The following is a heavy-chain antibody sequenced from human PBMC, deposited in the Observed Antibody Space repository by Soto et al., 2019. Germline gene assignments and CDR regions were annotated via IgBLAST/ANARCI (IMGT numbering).Heavy chain of an antibody. CDR1: GFTFSSYE. V-gene: IGHV3-48*03. D-gene: IGHD2-2*01. CDR2: ISSSGETV. Sequence: PGGSLRLSCEASGFTFSSYEMYWVRQAPGKGLEWVAYISSSGETVYYAGSVQGRFTISRDNAKNSLYLQMSSLGAEDTAVYYCAREGFYAMDVWGQGTKVTVSS. J-gene: IGHJ6*02. CDR3: AREGFYAMDV.